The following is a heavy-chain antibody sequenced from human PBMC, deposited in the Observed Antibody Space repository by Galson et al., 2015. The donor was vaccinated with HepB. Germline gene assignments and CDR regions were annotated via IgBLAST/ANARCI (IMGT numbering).Heavy chain of an antibody. J-gene: IGHJ5*02. CDR3: ARVPSYSSSHNWFDP. Sequence: SVKVSCKASGYTFTSYGISWVRQAPGQGLEWMGWISAYNGNTNYAQKLQGRVTMTTDTSTSTAYMELRSLRSDDTAVYYCARVPSYSSSHNWFDPWGQGTLVTVSS. CDR1: GYTFTSYG. CDR2: ISAYNGNT. D-gene: IGHD6-13*01. V-gene: IGHV1-18*04.